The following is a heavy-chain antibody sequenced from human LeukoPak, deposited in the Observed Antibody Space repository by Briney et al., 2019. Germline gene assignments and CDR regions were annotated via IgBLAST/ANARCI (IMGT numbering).Heavy chain of an antibody. Sequence: SETLSLTCTVSGGSISSYYWSWIRQPPGKRLEWIGYIYYSGSTNYNPSLKSRVTISVDTSKNQFSLKLSSVTAADTAVYYCARVFDSGSQAYFYYMDVWGKGTTVTISS. J-gene: IGHJ6*03. D-gene: IGHD3-10*01. CDR3: ARVFDSGSQAYFYYMDV. CDR2: IYYSGST. V-gene: IGHV4-59*01. CDR1: GGSISSYY.